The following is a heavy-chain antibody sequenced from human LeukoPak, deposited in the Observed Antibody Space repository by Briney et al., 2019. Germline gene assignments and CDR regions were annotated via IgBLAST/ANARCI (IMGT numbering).Heavy chain of an antibody. V-gene: IGHV1-69*13. CDR3: ARGYDSSGYFSVYYYYGMDV. CDR1: GGTFSSYA. Sequence: ASVKVSCKASGGTFSSYAISWVRQAPGQGLEWMGGIIPIFGTANYAQKFQGRVTITADESTSTAYMELSSLRSEDTAVYYCARGYDSSGYFSVYYYYGMDVWGQGTTVTVSS. J-gene: IGHJ6*02. D-gene: IGHD3-22*01. CDR2: IIPIFGTA.